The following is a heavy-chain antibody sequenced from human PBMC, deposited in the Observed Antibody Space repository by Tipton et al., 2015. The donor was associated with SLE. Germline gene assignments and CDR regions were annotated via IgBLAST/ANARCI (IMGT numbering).Heavy chain of an antibody. CDR1: GASIGTSNYY. CDR2: INHSGNT. CDR3: ARDWVVGATLDRFDP. V-gene: IGHV4-39*02. D-gene: IGHD1-26*01. Sequence: LRLSCTVSGASIGTSNYYWSWIRQPPGKGLEWIGGINHSGNTYYNPSLKSRVTISVDTSKNQFSLKVNSVTATDTAVYYCARDWVVGATLDRFDPWGQGTLVTVSS. J-gene: IGHJ5*02.